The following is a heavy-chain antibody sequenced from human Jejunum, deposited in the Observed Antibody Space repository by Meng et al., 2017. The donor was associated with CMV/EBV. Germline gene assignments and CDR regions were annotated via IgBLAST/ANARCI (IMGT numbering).Heavy chain of an antibody. D-gene: IGHD5-12*01. V-gene: IGHV3-30*02. CDR2: IRYDGSNK. CDR1: TLSTYG. Sequence: TLSTYGIPWVRQAPGGGREWVALIRYDGSNKEYADSVRGRFTISRDNSKKSLYLQMNSLRAEDTAVYFCAKDVARYSGDAEGAFDVWGQGTMVTVSS. CDR3: AKDVARYSGDAEGAFDV. J-gene: IGHJ3*01.